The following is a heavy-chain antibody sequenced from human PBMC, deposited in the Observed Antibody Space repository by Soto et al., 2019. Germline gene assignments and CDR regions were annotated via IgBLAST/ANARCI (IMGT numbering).Heavy chain of an antibody. CDR1: GLTLSRYW. V-gene: IGHV3-7*04. CDR2: IKEDGGKT. CDR3: SRDYYGPGPD. J-gene: IGHJ4*02. D-gene: IGHD3-22*01. Sequence: EVQLVESGGGLVQPGGSLRLSCVASGLTLSRYWMSWVRQAPGKGLEWVANIKEDGGKTYYGDSVKGRFTISRDNAKNSVYLQMNSLRVEDTAVYYCSRDYYGPGPDWGQGTLVIVSS.